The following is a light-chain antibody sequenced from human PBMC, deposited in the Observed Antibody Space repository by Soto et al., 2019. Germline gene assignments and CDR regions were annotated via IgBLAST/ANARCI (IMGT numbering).Light chain of an antibody. V-gene: IGKV1-5*03. CDR2: KAS. CDR3: QQYNGT. CDR1: QSISSW. J-gene: IGKJ1*01. Sequence: DIQMTQSPSTLSASVGDRVTITCRDSQSISSWLAWYQQKPGKAPNLLIYKASNLESGVPSRFSGSGSETEFTLTISSLQPDDFATYYCQQYNGTFGQGTKVEIK.